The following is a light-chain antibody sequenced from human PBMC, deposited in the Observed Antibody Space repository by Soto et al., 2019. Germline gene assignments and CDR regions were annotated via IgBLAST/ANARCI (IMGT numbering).Light chain of an antibody. Sequence: QSVLTQPPSASGTPGQRVTISCSGSRSNIGTNYVYWYKHLPGTAPKLLIYRNNEWPSGVPERFSGAKSGTSASLAISGLRSEDEGDYYCAAWDDSLTGWVFGGGTKLTVL. CDR1: RSNIGTNY. V-gene: IGLV1-47*01. CDR3: AAWDDSLTGWV. CDR2: RNN. J-gene: IGLJ3*02.